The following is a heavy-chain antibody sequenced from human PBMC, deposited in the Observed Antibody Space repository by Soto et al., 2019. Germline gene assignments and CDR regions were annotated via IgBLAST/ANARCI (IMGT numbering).Heavy chain of an antibody. CDR2: ISGSGGST. CDR1: VFTVSSYA. CDR3: AKDKYYDSSGYYWSYGMDV. J-gene: IGHJ6*02. V-gene: IGHV3-23*01. D-gene: IGHD3-22*01. Sequence: PGGSLRLSCAASVFTVSSYAMSWVRQAPGKGLEWVSAISGSGGSTYYADPVKGRFTISRDNSKNTLYLQMNSLRAEDTAVYYCAKDKYYDSSGYYWSYGMDVWGQGPTVTVSS.